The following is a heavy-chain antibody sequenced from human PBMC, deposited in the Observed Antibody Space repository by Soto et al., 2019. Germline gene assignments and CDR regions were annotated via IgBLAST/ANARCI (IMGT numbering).Heavy chain of an antibody. V-gene: IGHV4-30-4*01. J-gene: IGHJ5*02. CDR3: VRTAREGAVAPHWFDR. D-gene: IGHD2-21*02. CDR1: GASIRSTDYY. CDR2: VYYTGST. Sequence: SETLSLTCTVSGASIRSTDYYWSWIRQAPGKGLEWIGYVYYTGSTYYNPSLMSRLTISVNTSKNQFSLKLTSVTAAETAVYYCVRTAREGAVAPHWFDRWGQGTQVTVSS.